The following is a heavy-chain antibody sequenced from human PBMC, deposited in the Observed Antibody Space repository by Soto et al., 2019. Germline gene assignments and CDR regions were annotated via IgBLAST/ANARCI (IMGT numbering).Heavy chain of an antibody. D-gene: IGHD2-15*01. V-gene: IGHV2-5*02. CDR3: AHVPYCSAGSCYVDY. J-gene: IGHJ4*02. Sequence: QITLNESGPTLVKLTQTLTLTCTFSGFLLSTSGVGVGWIRQPPGKALEWLALIYWDDDKRYSPSLKSRLTITKDTSKNQVVLTTTNMDPVDTATYYCAHVPYCSAGSCYVDYWGQGTLVTVPS. CDR1: GFLLSTSGVG. CDR2: IYWDDDK.